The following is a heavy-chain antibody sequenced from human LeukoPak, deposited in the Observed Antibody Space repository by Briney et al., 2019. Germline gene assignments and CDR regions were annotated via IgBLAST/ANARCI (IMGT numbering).Heavy chain of an antibody. V-gene: IGHV4-59*08. CDR2: MFYGETT. Sequence: SETLSLTCTVSGDSLSRSSWSWIRQSPGGGLEWIGYMFYGETTNHNPSLKGRVTMSMVTSKDQFSLSLSSVTAADTAAYFCVRHWVHDFGGSDWYFDLWGRGTLVTVSS. D-gene: IGHD4-23*01. J-gene: IGHJ2*01. CDR1: GDSLSRSS. CDR3: VRHWVHDFGGSDWYFDL.